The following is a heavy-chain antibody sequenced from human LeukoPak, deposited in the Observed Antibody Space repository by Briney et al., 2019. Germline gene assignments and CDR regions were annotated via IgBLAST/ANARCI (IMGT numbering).Heavy chain of an antibody. CDR2: IYYSGTT. J-gene: IGHJ4*02. D-gene: IGHD6-6*01. Sequence: SETLSLTCIVSGGSISSYYWSWIRQPPGKGLEWIGYIYYSGTTHYSPSLKSRVTISVDTSKHQFSLRLSSVTAADTAVYYCARHADLYSRSAQIYFDYWGQGTLVTVSS. CDR3: ARHADLYSRSAQIYFDY. V-gene: IGHV4-59*08. CDR1: GGSISSYY.